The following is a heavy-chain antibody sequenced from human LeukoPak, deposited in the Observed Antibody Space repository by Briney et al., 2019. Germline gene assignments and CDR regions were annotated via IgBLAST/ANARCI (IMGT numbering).Heavy chain of an antibody. V-gene: IGHV3-33*01. CDR1: GFTFSSYG. CDR2: IWYDGSNK. CDR3: ARTKYYYDGSGHSYPNWFDP. D-gene: IGHD3-22*01. J-gene: IGHJ5*02. Sequence: GGSLRLSCAASGFTFSSYGMHWVRQAPGKGLEWVAVIWYDGSNKYYADSVKGRFTISRDNAKNTVYLRMNSLRAEDTAVYYCARTKYYYDGSGHSYPNWFDPWGQGTLVTVSS.